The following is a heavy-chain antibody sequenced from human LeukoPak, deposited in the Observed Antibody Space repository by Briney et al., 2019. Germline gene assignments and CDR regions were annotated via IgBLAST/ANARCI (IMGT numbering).Heavy chain of an antibody. CDR2: ISYDGSNK. V-gene: IGHV3-30*18. CDR3: AKGDYGGILPKVSN. D-gene: IGHD4-23*01. CDR1: GFTFSSYG. J-gene: IGHJ1*01. Sequence: GGSLRLSCAASGFTFSSYGMHWVRQAPGKGLEWVAVISYDGSNKYYADSVKGRFTISRDNSKNTLYLQMNSLRAEDTAVYYCAKGDYGGILPKVSNWGQGTLVTVSS.